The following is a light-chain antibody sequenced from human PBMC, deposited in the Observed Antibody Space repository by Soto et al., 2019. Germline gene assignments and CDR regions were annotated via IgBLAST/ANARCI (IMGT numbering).Light chain of an antibody. CDR2: GAS. J-gene: IGKJ3*01. CDR1: QSVSSGY. Sequence: DIILTQSPGTLSLSPGERATLSCRASQSVSSGYVAWYQQKPGQSPRLLIHGASSRATGIPDRFSGSGSGTDFTLTISRLEPEDSAVYYCQQFRTFGPGTKVEIK. V-gene: IGKV3-20*01. CDR3: QQFRT.